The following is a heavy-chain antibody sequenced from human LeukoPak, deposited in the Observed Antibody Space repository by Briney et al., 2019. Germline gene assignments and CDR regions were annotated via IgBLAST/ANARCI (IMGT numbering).Heavy chain of an antibody. CDR2: IYPGDSDA. Sequence: GESLKISCKGSGYSLSSYWIGWVRQMPGKGLEWMGIIYPGDSDATYSPSFQGQVTISADKSISTAYLQWTSLKASDTAMYYCARQVNWYFDLWGRGTLVTVSS. CDR1: GYSLSSYW. J-gene: IGHJ2*01. V-gene: IGHV5-51*01. CDR3: ARQVNWYFDL. D-gene: IGHD4-23*01.